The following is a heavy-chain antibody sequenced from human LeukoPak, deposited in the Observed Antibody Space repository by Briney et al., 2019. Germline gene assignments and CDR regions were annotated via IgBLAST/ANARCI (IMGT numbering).Heavy chain of an antibody. Sequence: PGGSLRLSCAASGFTFSDYYMSWIRQAPGKGLEWVSVIYSGGSTYYADSVKGRFTISRDNSKNTLYLQMNSLRAEDTAVYYCAREYGDFWSGYLYYYYGMDVWGQGTTVTVSS. J-gene: IGHJ6*02. CDR1: GFTFSDYY. V-gene: IGHV3-66*01. D-gene: IGHD3-3*01. CDR2: IYSGGST. CDR3: AREYGDFWSGYLYYYYGMDV.